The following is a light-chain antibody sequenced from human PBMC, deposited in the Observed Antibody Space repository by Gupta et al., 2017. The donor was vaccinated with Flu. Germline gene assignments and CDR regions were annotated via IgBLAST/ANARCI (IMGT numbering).Light chain of an antibody. CDR3: MRGKPPWT. CDR2: EGS. J-gene: IGKJ2*02. Sequence: DVVMSQSPLSLSVTLGQAASISCRSSQSLAYKNGITYLTWFQQRPGQSPRRIIYEGSKRDSGVPDRFSGSGEVTDFTLKSSRGEDEDVGVYYCMRGKPPWTFGQGTXLEI. CDR1: QSLAYKNGITY. V-gene: IGKV2-30*01.